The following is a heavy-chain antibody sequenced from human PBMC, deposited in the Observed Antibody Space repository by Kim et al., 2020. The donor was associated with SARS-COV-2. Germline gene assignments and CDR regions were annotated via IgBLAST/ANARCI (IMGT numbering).Heavy chain of an antibody. CDR3: ARDYPDSSGFYYFDY. CDR1: GGSISSYY. Sequence: SETLSLTCTVSGGSISSYYWSWIRQPPGKGLEWIGYIYYSGSTNYNPSLKSRVTISVDTSKNQFSLKLSSVTAADTAVYYCARDYPDSSGFYYFDYWGQGTLVTVSS. V-gene: IGHV4-59*01. J-gene: IGHJ4*02. CDR2: IYYSGST. D-gene: IGHD3-22*01.